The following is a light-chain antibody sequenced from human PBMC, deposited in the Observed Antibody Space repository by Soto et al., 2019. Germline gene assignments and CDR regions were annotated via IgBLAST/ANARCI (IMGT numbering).Light chain of an antibody. Sequence: VMTQSPATLSVSPGERVTLSCRASESVSSNLAWYQQRPGQAPRLLIYDASNRATGIPARFSGSGSGTDFTLTISSLEPEDFAVYYCQQRSNWPITFGQGTRLEIK. V-gene: IGKV3-11*01. J-gene: IGKJ5*01. CDR3: QQRSNWPIT. CDR1: ESVSSN. CDR2: DAS.